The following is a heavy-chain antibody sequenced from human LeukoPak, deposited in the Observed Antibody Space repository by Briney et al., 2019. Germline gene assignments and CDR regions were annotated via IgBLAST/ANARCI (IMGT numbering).Heavy chain of an antibody. CDR3: AKALWFGELLDYFDY. J-gene: IGHJ4*02. CDR1: GFTFSRYG. CDR2: ISYDGSNK. Sequence: GRSLRLSCAASGFTFSRYGMHWVRQAPGKGLEWVAVISYDGSNKYYADSVKGRFTISRDNSKNTLYLQMNSLRAEDTAVYYCAKALWFGELLDYFDYWGQGTLVTVSS. D-gene: IGHD3-10*01. V-gene: IGHV3-30*18.